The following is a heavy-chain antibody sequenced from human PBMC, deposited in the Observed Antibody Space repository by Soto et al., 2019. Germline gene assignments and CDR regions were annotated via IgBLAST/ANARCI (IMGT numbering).Heavy chain of an antibody. CDR3: ARDALRYCSGGSCYFSL. D-gene: IGHD2-15*01. J-gene: IGHJ4*02. V-gene: IGHV1-18*01. CDR1: GYTFISYG. CDR2: ISAYNGNT. Sequence: VSLKVSCKASGYTFISYGISWVRQAPGQGLEWMGWISAYNGNTNYAQKLQGRVTMTTDTSTSTAYMELRSLRSDDTAVYYCARDALRYCSGGSCYFSLWGQGTLVTVSS.